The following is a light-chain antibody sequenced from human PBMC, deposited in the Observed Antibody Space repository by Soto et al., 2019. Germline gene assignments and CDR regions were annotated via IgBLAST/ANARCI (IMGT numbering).Light chain of an antibody. CDR3: QQYGSTPPVT. CDR1: QSVSSDF. Sequence: IVVTQSRGTLYLSPGERATLSCRASQSVSSDFLSWYQQKPGQAPRLLIYGASYRATGIPDRFSGSGSGTDFTLTIRRLEADDFAVYYCQQYGSTPPVTFGGGTKVDIK. CDR2: GAS. V-gene: IGKV3-20*01. J-gene: IGKJ4*01.